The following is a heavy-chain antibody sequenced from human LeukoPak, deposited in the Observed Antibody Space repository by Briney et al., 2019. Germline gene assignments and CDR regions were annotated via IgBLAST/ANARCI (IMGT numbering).Heavy chain of an antibody. CDR1: GFTFSSYS. CDR3: AREDSYGPYYFDY. D-gene: IGHD5-18*01. Sequence: GGSLRLSCAASGFTFSSYSMNWVRQAPGKGLESVSSISSSSSYIYYADSVKGRFTISRDNAKNSLYPQMNSLRAEDTAVYYCAREDSYGPYYFDYWGQGTLVTVSS. V-gene: IGHV3-21*01. J-gene: IGHJ4*02. CDR2: ISSSSSYI.